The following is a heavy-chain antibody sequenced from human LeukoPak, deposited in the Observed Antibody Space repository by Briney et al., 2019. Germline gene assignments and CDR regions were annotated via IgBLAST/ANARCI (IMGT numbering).Heavy chain of an antibody. J-gene: IGHJ4*02. Sequence: GGSLRLSCAASGFTFSSYSMNWVRQAPGKGLEWVSSISSSSSYIYYADSVKGRFTISRDNAKNSLYLQMNSLRAEDTAVYYCARDLGDRNYFDYWGQGTLVTVSS. CDR3: ARDLGDRNYFDY. D-gene: IGHD3-10*01. CDR2: ISSSSSYI. V-gene: IGHV3-21*01. CDR1: GFTFSSYS.